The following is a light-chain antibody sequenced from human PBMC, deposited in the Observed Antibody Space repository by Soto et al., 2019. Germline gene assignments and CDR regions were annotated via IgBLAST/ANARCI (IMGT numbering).Light chain of an antibody. CDR3: QHYVERSPIT. Sequence: EIVLTQSPGTLSLSPGERATLSCRASQSLSNNYLAWYQQKPGQAPRPLMSGASSRATDIPDRFSGSGSGTDFTLTISRLEPEDFALYYCQHYVERSPITFGQGTRLEIK. CDR2: GAS. CDR1: QSLSNNY. J-gene: IGKJ5*01. V-gene: IGKV3-20*01.